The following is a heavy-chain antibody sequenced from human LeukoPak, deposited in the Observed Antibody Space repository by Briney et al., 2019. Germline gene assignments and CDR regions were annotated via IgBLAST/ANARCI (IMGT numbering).Heavy chain of an antibody. V-gene: IGHV3-30*04. CDR3: VRVGAPGRILAVMQGGPYFAY. CDR1: GFTFSGYA. D-gene: IGHD2-2*01. CDR2: ISYDGSNK. Sequence: GGSLRLSCAASGFTFSGYALHWVRQAPGKGLEWVAVISYDGSNKYYADSVKGRFTISRDNSENTLYLQMNSLRAEDTAVYYCVRVGAPGRILAVMQGGPYFAYGGRGTLVTV. J-gene: IGHJ4*02.